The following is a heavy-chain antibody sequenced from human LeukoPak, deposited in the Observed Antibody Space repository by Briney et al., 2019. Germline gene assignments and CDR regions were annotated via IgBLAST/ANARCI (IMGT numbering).Heavy chain of an antibody. CDR2: ISGSGGST. Sequence: PGGSLRLSCAASGFTFSSNAMSWVRQAPGKGLEWVSAISGSGGSTYYADSVKGRFTISRDNSKNTLYLQMNSLRAEDTAVYYCAKDGDSSGWLYNIYFDYWGQGTLVTVSS. V-gene: IGHV3-23*01. CDR3: AKDGDSSGWLYNIYFDY. CDR1: GFTFSSNA. D-gene: IGHD6-19*01. J-gene: IGHJ4*02.